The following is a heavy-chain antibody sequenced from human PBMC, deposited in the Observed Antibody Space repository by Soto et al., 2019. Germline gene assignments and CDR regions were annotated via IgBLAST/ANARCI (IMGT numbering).Heavy chain of an antibody. CDR1: GFTFSSYG. Sequence: QVQLVESGGGVVQPGRSLRLSCAASGFTFSSYGMHWVRQAPGKGLEWVAVIWYDGSNKYYADSVKGRFTISRDNSKNTLYLQMNSLRAEDTAVYYCARSFLITGTTRGPIQHFDYWGQGTLVTVSS. CDR2: IWYDGSNK. CDR3: ARSFLITGTTRGPIQHFDY. D-gene: IGHD1-7*01. J-gene: IGHJ4*02. V-gene: IGHV3-33*01.